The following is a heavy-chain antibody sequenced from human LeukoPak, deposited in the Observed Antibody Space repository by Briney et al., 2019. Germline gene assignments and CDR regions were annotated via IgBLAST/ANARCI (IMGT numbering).Heavy chain of an antibody. J-gene: IGHJ4*02. D-gene: IGHD1-26*01. CDR2: IYYSGST. V-gene: IGHV4-39*07. Sequence: TSETLSLTCNVSGGSISSSSYYWGWIRQPPGKGLEWIGSIYYSGSTYYNPSLKSRVTISVDTSKNQFSLKLSSVTAADTAVYYCARDGGLDSGSLMYYFDYWGQGTLVTVSS. CDR1: GGSISSSSYY. CDR3: ARDGGLDSGSLMYYFDY.